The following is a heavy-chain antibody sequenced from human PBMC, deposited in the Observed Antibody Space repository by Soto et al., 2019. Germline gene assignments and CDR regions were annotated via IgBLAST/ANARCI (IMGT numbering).Heavy chain of an antibody. D-gene: IGHD3-22*01. CDR2: IYYSGST. J-gene: IGHJ4*02. V-gene: IGHV4-59*08. CDR1: GGSISSYY. Sequence: SETLSLTCAVSGGSISSYYWTWIRQPPGRGLEWIGYIYYSGSTNYNPSLKSRVTISVGKSKNQFSLKLSSVTAADTAVYYCARGPYYYDSSGYYNYWGQGTLVTVSS. CDR3: ARGPYYYDSSGYYNY.